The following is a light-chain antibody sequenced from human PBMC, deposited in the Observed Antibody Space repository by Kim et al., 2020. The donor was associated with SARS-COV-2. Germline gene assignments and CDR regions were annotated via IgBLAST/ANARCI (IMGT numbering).Light chain of an antibody. Sequence: MSPGERATLSCRASQSINTNLAWYQQIPGQAPMHLLYGASYSATGIADMFIGSGSGTDFTLTISRWEPEDFAVHYCQQYATSGRTFGQGTQVDIK. V-gene: IGKV3-20*01. CDR2: GAS. CDR1: QSINTN. CDR3: QQYATSGRT. J-gene: IGKJ1*01.